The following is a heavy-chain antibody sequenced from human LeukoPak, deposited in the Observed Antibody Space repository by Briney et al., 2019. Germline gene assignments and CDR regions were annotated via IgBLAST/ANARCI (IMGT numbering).Heavy chain of an antibody. CDR1: GYTFTSYD. V-gene: IGHV1-8*01. CDR3: ARGAIVVVVAASWFDP. Sequence: RASVKVSCKASGYTFTSYDINWVRQATGQGLEWMGWMNPNSGNTGYAQKFQGRVTMTRNTSISTAYMELSSLRSEDTAVYYCARGAIVVVVAASWFDPWGQGTLVTVSS. D-gene: IGHD2-15*01. CDR2: MNPNSGNT. J-gene: IGHJ5*02.